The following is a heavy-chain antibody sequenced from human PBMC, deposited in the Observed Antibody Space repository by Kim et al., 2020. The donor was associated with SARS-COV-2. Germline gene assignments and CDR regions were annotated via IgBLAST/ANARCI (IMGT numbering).Heavy chain of an antibody. CDR3: ASFYDSSGYYYGGYYYYYGMDV. CDR1: GFTFSSYS. V-gene: IGHV3-21*01. Sequence: GGSLRLSCAASGFTFSSYSMNWVRQAPGKGLEWVSSINSSSSYIYYADSVKGRFTISRDNAKNSLYLQMNSLRAEDTAVYYCASFYDSSGYYYGGYYYYYGMDVWGQGTTVTVSS. J-gene: IGHJ6*02. D-gene: IGHD3-22*01. CDR2: INSSSSYI.